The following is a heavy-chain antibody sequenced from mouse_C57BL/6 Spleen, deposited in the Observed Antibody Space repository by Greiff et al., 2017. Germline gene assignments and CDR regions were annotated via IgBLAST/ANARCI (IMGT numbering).Heavy chain of an antibody. D-gene: IGHD1-1*01. J-gene: IGHJ4*01. Sequence: QVQLKESGAELVKPGASVKMSCKASGYTFTSYWITWVKQRPGQGLEWIGDIYPGSGSTNYNEKFKSKATLTVDTSSSTAYMQLSSLTSEDSAVYYCARGGSSLYAMDYWGQGTSVTVSS. CDR2: IYPGSGST. V-gene: IGHV1-55*01. CDR3: ARGGSSLYAMDY. CDR1: GYTFTSYW.